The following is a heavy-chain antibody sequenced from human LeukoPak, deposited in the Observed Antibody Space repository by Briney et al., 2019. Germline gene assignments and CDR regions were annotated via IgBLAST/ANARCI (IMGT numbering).Heavy chain of an antibody. D-gene: IGHD2-2*02. V-gene: IGHV1-46*01. J-gene: IGHJ6*03. Sequence: ASVKVSCKASGYTFTSYYMHWVRQAPGEGLEWTGIINPSGGSTSYAQKFQGRVTMTRDMSTSTVYMELSSLRSEDTAVYYCARVAAEVVGVPGPIGFGWLRRDYYYMDVWGKGTTVTVSS. CDR3: ARVAAEVVGVPGPIGFGWLRRDYYYMDV. CDR2: INPSGGST. CDR1: GYTFTSYY.